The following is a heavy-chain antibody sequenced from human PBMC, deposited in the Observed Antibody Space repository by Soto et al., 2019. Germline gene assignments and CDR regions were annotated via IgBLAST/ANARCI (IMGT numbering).Heavy chain of an antibody. V-gene: IGHV4-39*07. CDR2: IYYSGNT. CDR3: ARTPDGSWPTWFDP. D-gene: IGHD6-13*01. CDR1: GGSISSSSYY. J-gene: IGHJ5*02. Sequence: SETLSLTCTVSGGSISSSSYYWGWIRQPPGKGLEWIGNIYYSGNTYYNPSLKSRLTISVDTSKNQFSLSLTSVTAADTAVYYCARTPDGSWPTWFDPWGQGAQVTVSS.